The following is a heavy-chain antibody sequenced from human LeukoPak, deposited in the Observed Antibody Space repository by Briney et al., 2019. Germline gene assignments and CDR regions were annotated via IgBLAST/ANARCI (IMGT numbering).Heavy chain of an antibody. V-gene: IGHV3-30-3*01. CDR3: ARGFPYDDPTKHFYYLVDV. CDR1: GFTFSSYF. J-gene: IGHJ6*02. Sequence: GGSLRLSCAASGFTFSSYFMHWVRQAPGKGLEWVSVISYDGSNKYYTASVEGRFTVSRDNSKNMLYVQMNSLRPEDTAIYYCARGFPYDDPTKHFYYLVDVWGQGTTVTVSS. CDR2: ISYDGSNK. D-gene: IGHD3-22*01.